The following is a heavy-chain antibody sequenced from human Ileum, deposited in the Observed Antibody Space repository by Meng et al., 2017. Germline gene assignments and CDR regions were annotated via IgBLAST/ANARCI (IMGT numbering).Heavy chain of an antibody. CDR3: ARDRQWVFDY. D-gene: IGHD6-19*01. CDR1: GFTFTTFG. J-gene: IGHJ4*02. CDR2: IDPGNGNR. Sequence: QVQLVQSGVEVKKPGASAKVSCKPSGFTFTTFGISWVRQAPGQGLEWRGWIDPGNGNRNFAQKFQDRITLTTDTTTTTAYMELRSLRSDDTAIFYCARDRQWVFDYWGQGTLVTVSS. V-gene: IGHV1-18*01.